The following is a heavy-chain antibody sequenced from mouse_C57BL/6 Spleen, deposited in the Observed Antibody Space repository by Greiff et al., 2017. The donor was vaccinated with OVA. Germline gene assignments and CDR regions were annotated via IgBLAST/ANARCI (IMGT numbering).Heavy chain of an antibody. CDR3: ARGRLRSYAMDY. CDR2: IYPGSGNT. J-gene: IGHJ4*01. Sequence: LMESGPELVKPGASVKISCKASGYTFTDYYINWVKQRPGQGLEWIGWIYPGSGNTKYNEKFKGKATLTVDTSSSTAYMQLSRLPAEDSAVYFCARGRLRSYAMDYWGQGTSVTVSS. D-gene: IGHD1-1*01. V-gene: IGHV1-84*01. CDR1: GYTFTDYY.